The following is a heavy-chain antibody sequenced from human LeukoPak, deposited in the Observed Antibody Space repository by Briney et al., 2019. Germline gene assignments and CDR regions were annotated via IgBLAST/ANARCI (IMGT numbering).Heavy chain of an antibody. CDR2: IYYSGST. V-gene: IGHV4-59*01. D-gene: IGHD6-13*01. CDR3: ARGGYSSSWSPFDY. CDR1: GGSISSYY. J-gene: IGHJ4*02. Sequence: SETLSLTCTVSGGSISSYYWSWIRQPPGKGLKWIGYIYYSGSTNYNPSLKSRVTISVDTSKNQFSLKLSSVTAADTAAYYCARGGYSSSWSPFDYWGQGTLVTVSS.